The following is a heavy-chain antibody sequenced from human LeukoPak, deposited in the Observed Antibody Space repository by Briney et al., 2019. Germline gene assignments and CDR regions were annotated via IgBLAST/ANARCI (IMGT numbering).Heavy chain of an antibody. J-gene: IGHJ5*02. Sequence: SETLSLTCAVYGGSFSGYYWSWIRQPPGKGLEWIGEINHSGSTNYNPSLKSRLTISLDTSKNHFSLRLTSLTAADTAVYYCARHGFYGDSARRKFDPWGQGTLVTVSS. D-gene: IGHD4-17*01. CDR3: ARHGFYGDSARRKFDP. V-gene: IGHV4-34*01. CDR2: INHSGST. CDR1: GGSFSGYY.